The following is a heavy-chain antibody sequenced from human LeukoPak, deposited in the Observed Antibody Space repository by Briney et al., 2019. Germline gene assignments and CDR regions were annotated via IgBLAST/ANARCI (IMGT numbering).Heavy chain of an antibody. D-gene: IGHD3-10*01. Sequence: SGGALRLSCVASGFSFSNYWMAWVRQPPGKGLEWVANMGLRDRDEYYVDSVKGRFTISRDNAKHSMYLEMNSLRAEDTAVYYCAKGGSHDFDFWGRGTLVTVSS. CDR3: AKGGSHDFDF. V-gene: IGHV3-7*01. J-gene: IGHJ4*02. CDR2: MGLRDRDE. CDR1: GFSFSNYW.